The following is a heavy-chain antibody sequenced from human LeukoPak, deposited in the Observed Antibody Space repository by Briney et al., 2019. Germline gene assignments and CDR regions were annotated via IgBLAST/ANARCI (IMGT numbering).Heavy chain of an antibody. CDR1: GGSISSYY. J-gene: IGHJ4*02. V-gene: IGHV4-59*08. D-gene: IGHD3-22*01. Sequence: SETLSLTCTVSGGSISSYYWSWIRQPPGKGLEWIGYIYYSGSTNYNPSLKSRVTISVDTSKNQFSLKLSSVTAADTAVYYCARRSRYYDSSGYWVWGQGTLVTVSS. CDR3: ARRSRYYDSSGYWV. CDR2: IYYSGST.